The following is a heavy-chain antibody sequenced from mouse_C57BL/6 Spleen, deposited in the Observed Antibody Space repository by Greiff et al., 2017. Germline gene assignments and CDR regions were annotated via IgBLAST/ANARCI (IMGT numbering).Heavy chain of an antibody. J-gene: IGHJ3*01. D-gene: IGHD1-1*01. CDR1: GYTFTDYY. CDR2: INPNNGGT. V-gene: IGHV1-26*01. Sequence: VQLQQSGPELVKPGASVKISCKASGYTFTDYYMNWVKQSHGKSLEWIGDINPNNGGTSYNQKFKGKATLTVDKSSSTAYMELRSLTSEDSAVYYCARFSSLAWFAYWGQGTLVTVSA. CDR3: ARFSSLAWFAY.